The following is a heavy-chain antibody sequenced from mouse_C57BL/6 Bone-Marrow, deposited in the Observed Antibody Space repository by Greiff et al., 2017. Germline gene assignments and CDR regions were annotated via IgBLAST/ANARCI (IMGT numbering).Heavy chain of an antibody. J-gene: IGHJ2*01. CDR3: ARSRITTVVDYIGY. D-gene: IGHD1-1*01. V-gene: IGHV1-72*01. CDR2: VDPNSGGT. CDR1: GYTFTSYW. Sequence: QVQLQQPGAELVKPGASVKLSCKASGYTFTSYWMHWVKPRPGRGLEWIGRVDPNSGGTKYNEKFKSKATLTVDKPSSTAYMQLCSLTSEDSAVYYCARSRITTVVDYIGYWGQGTTLTVSS.